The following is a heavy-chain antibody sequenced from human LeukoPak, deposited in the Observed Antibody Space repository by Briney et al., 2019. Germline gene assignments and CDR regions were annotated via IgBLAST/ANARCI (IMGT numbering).Heavy chain of an antibody. CDR3: ARGDQADDY. Sequence: GGSLRLSCAASGFTFSSYWMHWVRQVPGKGLVWVARINPGGSSITYADSVKGRFTISRDNAKNTLYLQMDSLRAEDTGVYYCARGDQADDYWGQGTLVTVSS. CDR1: GFTFSSYW. V-gene: IGHV3-74*01. CDR2: INPGGSSI. D-gene: IGHD2-2*01. J-gene: IGHJ4*02.